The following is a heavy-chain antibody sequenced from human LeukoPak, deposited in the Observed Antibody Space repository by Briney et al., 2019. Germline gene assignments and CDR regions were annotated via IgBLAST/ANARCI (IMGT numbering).Heavy chain of an antibody. J-gene: IGHJ4*02. CDR2: ISSSSSTI. D-gene: IGHD4-23*01. CDR3: ARDSHYGGNPGYYFDY. CDR1: GFAFSSYS. V-gene: IGHV3-48*04. Sequence: GGSLRLSCAASGFAFSSYSMNWVRRAPGKGLEWVSYISSSSSTIYYADSVKGRFTISRDNAKNSLYLQMNSLRAEDTAVYYCARDSHYGGNPGYYFDYWGQGSLVTVSS.